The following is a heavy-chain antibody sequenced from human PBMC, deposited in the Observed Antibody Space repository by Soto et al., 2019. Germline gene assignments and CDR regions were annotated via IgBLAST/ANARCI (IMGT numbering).Heavy chain of an antibody. CDR3: VSGRALYGEWDYYDY. Sequence: SETLSLTCTVSGGSIRGYYWTWIRQSPGRGQEWLGFISDSGKTDSDASLKGRLDISLDTSRSQFSLSLTSVTAADTALYYCVSGRALYGEWDYYDYWGQGALVTVSS. V-gene: IGHV4-59*01. CDR2: ISDSGKT. J-gene: IGHJ4*02. CDR1: GGSIRGYY. D-gene: IGHD2-8*01.